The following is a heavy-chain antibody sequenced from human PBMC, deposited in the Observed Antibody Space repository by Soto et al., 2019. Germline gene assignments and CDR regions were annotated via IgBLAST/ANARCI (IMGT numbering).Heavy chain of an antibody. CDR2: IWYDGSNK. D-gene: IGHD3-16*01. CDR1: GFTFSSYG. J-gene: IGHJ6*02. Sequence: QVQLVESGGGVVQPGRSLRLSCAASGFTFSSYGMHWVRQAPGKGLEWVAVIWYDGSNKYYADSVKGRFTISRDNSKNTLYLQMNSLRAEDTAVYYCARDAYYYYYYGMDVWGQGTTVTVSS. V-gene: IGHV3-33*01. CDR3: ARDAYYYYYYGMDV.